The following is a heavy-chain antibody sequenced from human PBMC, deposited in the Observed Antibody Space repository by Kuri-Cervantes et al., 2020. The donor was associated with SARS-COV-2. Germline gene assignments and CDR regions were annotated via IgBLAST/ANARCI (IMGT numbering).Heavy chain of an antibody. D-gene: IGHD3-3*01. CDR1: GFTVSSNY. CDR2: ISGSGGST. J-gene: IGHJ6*03. Sequence: GESLKISCAASGFTVSSNYMSWVRQAPGKGLEWVSAISGSGGSTYYADSVKGRFTISRDNSKNTLYLQMNSLRAEDTAVYYCARGGRFLEWLYYYYYYMDVWSKGTTVTVSS. V-gene: IGHV3-23*01. CDR3: ARGGRFLEWLYYYYYYMDV.